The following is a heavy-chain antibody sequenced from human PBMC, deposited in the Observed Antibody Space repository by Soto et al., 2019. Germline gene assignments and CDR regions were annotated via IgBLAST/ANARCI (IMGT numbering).Heavy chain of an antibody. V-gene: IGHV4-31*03. CDR2: IYYSGST. Sequence: SETLSLTCTVSGGSISSGGYYWSWIRQHPGKGLEWIGYIYYSGSTYYNPSLKSRVTISVDTSAADTAVYYCARNMAARSYWYFDLWGRGTLVTVSS. J-gene: IGHJ2*01. D-gene: IGHD3-10*01. CDR1: GGSISSGGYY. CDR3: FDL.